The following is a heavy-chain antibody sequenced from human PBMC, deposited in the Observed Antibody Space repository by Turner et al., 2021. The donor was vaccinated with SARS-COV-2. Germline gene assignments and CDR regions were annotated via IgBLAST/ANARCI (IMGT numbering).Heavy chain of an antibody. V-gene: IGHV3-30*18. J-gene: IGHJ6*03. CDR1: GFAFSSYG. D-gene: IGHD6-25*01. CDR2: MSSDGSNK. Sequence: HVQLVESGGGVVQPGRSLELSCSASGFAFSSYGRHWVRQAPGKGLEWMAVMSSDGSNKYYADSVKGRFTISRDNSKNTLYLQMSSLRAEDTAVYYCAKCGYQYYHYYYMDVWGEGTTVTVSS. CDR3: AKCGYQYYHYYYMDV.